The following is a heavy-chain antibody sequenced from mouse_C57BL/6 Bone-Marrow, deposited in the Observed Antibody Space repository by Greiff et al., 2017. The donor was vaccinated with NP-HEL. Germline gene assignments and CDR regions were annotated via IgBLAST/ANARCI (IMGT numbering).Heavy chain of an antibody. CDR2: IYPGSGST. CDR1: GYTFTSYW. V-gene: IGHV1-55*01. Sequence: VQLQQPGAGLVKPGASVKMSCKASGYTFTSYWITWVKQRPGQGLEWIGDIYPGSGSTNYNEKFKRKATLTVDTSSSTAYMQLSSLTSEDAAVYYCARRNYYFDYWGQGTTLTVSS. J-gene: IGHJ2*01. CDR3: ARRNYYFDY.